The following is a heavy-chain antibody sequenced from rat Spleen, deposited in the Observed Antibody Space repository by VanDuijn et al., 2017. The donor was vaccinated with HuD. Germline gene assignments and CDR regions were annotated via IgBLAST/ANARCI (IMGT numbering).Heavy chain of an antibody. V-gene: IGHV5S10*01. CDR2: IIYDGSRT. CDR1: GFTFSDYN. J-gene: IGHJ2*01. D-gene: IGHD1-12*03. CDR3: ARHNYYDGYYPSFDY. Sequence: EVQLVESGGGLVQPGRSLKLSCSASGFTFSDYNMAWVRQAPKKGLEWVATIIYDGSRTYYRDSVKGLFTISRDNAKSSLYLQMDSLRSEDTATYYCARHNYYDGYYPSFDYWGQGVMVTVSS.